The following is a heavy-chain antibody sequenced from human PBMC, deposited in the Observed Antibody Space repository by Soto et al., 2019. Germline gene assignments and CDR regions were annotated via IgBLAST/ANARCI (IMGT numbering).Heavy chain of an antibody. V-gene: IGHV1-18*04. CDR3: ARDYGYCSSTSCAKVDTFDI. Sequence: ASVNVSCKASGYTFTSYGISWVRQAPGQGLEWMGWISAYNGNTNYAQKLQGRVTMTTDTSTSTAYMELRSLRSDDTAVYYCARDYGYCSSTSCAKVDTFDIWGQGTMVTVSS. D-gene: IGHD2-2*03. CDR1: GYTFTSYG. CDR2: ISAYNGNT. J-gene: IGHJ3*02.